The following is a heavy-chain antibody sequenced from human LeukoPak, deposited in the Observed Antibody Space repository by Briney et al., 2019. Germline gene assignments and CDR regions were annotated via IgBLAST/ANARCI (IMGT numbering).Heavy chain of an antibody. D-gene: IGHD1-14*01. CDR2: IYYSGST. CDR1: GGSISSYY. CDR3: ARRPPDSLYYYYYGMDV. J-gene: IGHJ6*02. V-gene: IGHV4-59*08. Sequence: SETLSLTCTVSGGSISSYYWSWIRQPPGKGLEWIGYIYYSGSTNYNPSLKSRVTISVDASKNQFSLKLSSVTAADTAVYYCARRPPDSLYYYYYGMDVWGQGTTVTVSS.